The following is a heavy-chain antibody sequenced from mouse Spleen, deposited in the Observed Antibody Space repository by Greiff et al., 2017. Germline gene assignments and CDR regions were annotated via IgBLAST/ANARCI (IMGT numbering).Heavy chain of an antibody. D-gene: IGHD1-2*01. J-gene: IGHJ2*01. CDR3: TSRATAFDY. CDR2: IRLKSDNYAT. V-gene: IGHV6-3*01. Sequence: EVHLVESGGGLVQPGGSMKLSCVASGFTFSNYWMNWVRQSPEKGLEWVAQIRLKSDNYATHYAESVKGRFTISRDDSKSSVYLQMNNLRAEDTGIYYCTSRATAFDYWGQGTTLTVSS. CDR1: GFTFSNYW.